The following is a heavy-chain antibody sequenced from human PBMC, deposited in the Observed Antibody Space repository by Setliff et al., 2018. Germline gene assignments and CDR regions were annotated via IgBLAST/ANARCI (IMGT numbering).Heavy chain of an antibody. J-gene: IGHJ4*02. CDR1: GYTFTGYY. V-gene: IGHV1-2*04. CDR3: ARDRDSSGYPYYFDY. CDR2: INPNSGGT. D-gene: IGHD3-22*01. Sequence: ASVKVSCKASGYTFTGYYMHWVRQAPGQGLGWMGWINPNSGGTNYAQKFQGWVTMTRDTSISTAYMELSRLRSDDTAVYYCARDRDSSGYPYYFDYWGQGTLVTVSS.